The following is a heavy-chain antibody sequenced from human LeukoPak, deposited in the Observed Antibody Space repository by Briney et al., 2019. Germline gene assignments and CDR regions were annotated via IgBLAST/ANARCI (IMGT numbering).Heavy chain of an antibody. D-gene: IGHD1-26*01. V-gene: IGHV3-74*01. J-gene: IGHJ4*02. CDR2: IKSDGSST. Sequence: PGGSLRLSCAASGFTFSSYWMHWVRQAPGRGLVWVSRIKSDGSSTSYADSVKGRFTISRDNAKNTLYLQMNSLRAEDTAIYYCVRDRGTYRPIDYWGQGTLVTVSS. CDR1: GFTFSSYW. CDR3: VRDRGTYRPIDY.